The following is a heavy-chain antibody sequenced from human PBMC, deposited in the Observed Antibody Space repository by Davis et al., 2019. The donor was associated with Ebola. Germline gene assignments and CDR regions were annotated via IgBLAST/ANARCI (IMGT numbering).Heavy chain of an antibody. CDR1: GFTFSNHA. V-gene: IGHV3-30-3*01. CDR2: ISYEGSKE. J-gene: IGHJ6*02. CDR3: ARVATTDYYYDGMDV. D-gene: IGHD1/OR15-1a*01. Sequence: GESLKIPCVGSGFTFSNHAMHWVRQAPGKGLEWVALISYEGSKEDYADSVKGRFSISRDNSKNMLYLQMNSLRFEDTALYYCARVATTDYYYDGMDVWGQGTTVTVSS.